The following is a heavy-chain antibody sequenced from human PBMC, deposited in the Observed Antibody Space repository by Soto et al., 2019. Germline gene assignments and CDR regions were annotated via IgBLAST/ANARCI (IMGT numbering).Heavy chain of an antibody. D-gene: IGHD6-13*01. CDR2: TYYSGST. Sequence: PSETLSLTCTVSGGSISSYYWSWIRQPPGKGLEWIGYTYYSGSTNYNPSLKSRDTISVDTSKNQFSLKLSSVTAADTAVYYCARAPEGTAAAGDFDYWGQGTLVTSPQ. CDR1: GGSISSYY. CDR3: ARAPEGTAAAGDFDY. V-gene: IGHV4-59*01. J-gene: IGHJ4*02.